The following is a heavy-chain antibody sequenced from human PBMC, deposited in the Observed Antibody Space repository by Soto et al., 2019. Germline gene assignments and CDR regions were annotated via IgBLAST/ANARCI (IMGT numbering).Heavy chain of an antibody. J-gene: IGHJ6*02. V-gene: IGHV3-30*18. CDR1: GFTFSSYG. CDR2: ISYDGSNK. CDR3: AKDQESSGSNGMDV. Sequence: QVQLVESGGGVVQPGKSLRLSCAASGFTFSSYGMHWVRQAPGKGLEWVAVISYDGSNKYYADSVKGRFTISRDNSKNTLYLQMNSLRAEDTAVYYCAKDQESSGSNGMDVWGQGTTVTVSS. D-gene: IGHD6-19*01.